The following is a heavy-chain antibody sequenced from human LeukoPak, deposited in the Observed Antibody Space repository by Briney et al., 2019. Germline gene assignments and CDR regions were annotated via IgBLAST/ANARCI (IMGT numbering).Heavy chain of an antibody. CDR1: GFTFDDYG. CDR3: ARRGATTYYYDSSGYYYSDY. D-gene: IGHD3-22*01. J-gene: IGHJ4*02. V-gene: IGHV3-20*04. Sequence: RPGGSLRLSCAASGFTFDDYGMSWVRQAPGKGLEWVSGINWNGGSTGYADSVKGRFTISRDNAKNSLYLQMNSLRAEDTALYYCARRGATTYYYDSSGYYYSDYWGQGTLVTVSS. CDR2: INWNGGST.